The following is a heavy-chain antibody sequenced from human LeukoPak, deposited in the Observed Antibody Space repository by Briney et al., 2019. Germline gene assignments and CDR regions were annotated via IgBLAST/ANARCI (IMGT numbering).Heavy chain of an antibody. J-gene: IGHJ4*02. CDR2: IYHSGST. Sequence: SETLSLTCAVSGGSISSGGYSWSWIRQPPGKGLEWIGYIYHSGSTYYNPSLKSRVTMSVDTSKNQFSLKLSSVTAADTAIYYCARENPSGYYNRPIDYWGQGTLVTVSS. CDR3: ARENPSGYYNRPIDY. D-gene: IGHD3-22*01. V-gene: IGHV4-30-2*01. CDR1: GGSISSGGYS.